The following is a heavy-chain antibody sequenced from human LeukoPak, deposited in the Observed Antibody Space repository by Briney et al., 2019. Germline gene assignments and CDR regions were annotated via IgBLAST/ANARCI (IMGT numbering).Heavy chain of an antibody. CDR1: GGSISSYY. CDR3: ARHCDILTGYSAYAFDI. V-gene: IGHV4-59*08. D-gene: IGHD3-9*01. J-gene: IGHJ3*02. Sequence: SETLSLTCTVSGGSISSYYWSWIRQPPGKGLEWIGYIYYSGSTIYNPSLKSRLTISVDTSKNQFSLKLSSVTAADTAVYYCARHCDILTGYSAYAFDIWGQGTMVTVSS. CDR2: IYYSGST.